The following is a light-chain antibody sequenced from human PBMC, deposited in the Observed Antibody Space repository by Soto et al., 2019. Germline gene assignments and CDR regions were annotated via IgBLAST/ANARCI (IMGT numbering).Light chain of an antibody. Sequence: EIVLTQSPGTLSLSPGERATLSCRASQSIRSSHLAWYQQKPGQAPRLLIYGTSSRATGIPDRFSGSGSGTDFTLTISRLEPEDFAVYYCQQYGSSPPFTFGPGTKVDIK. CDR3: QQYGSSPPFT. CDR1: QSIRSSH. V-gene: IGKV3-20*01. J-gene: IGKJ3*01. CDR2: GTS.